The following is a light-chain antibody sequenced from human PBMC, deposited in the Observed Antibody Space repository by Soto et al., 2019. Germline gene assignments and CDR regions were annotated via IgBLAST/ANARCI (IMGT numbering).Light chain of an antibody. CDR3: QQRSNWPLLT. V-gene: IGKV3-11*01. Sequence: EIVITQSPATLSVSPGERVTLSCRASQSVSSNVAWYQQKPGQAPRLLIYVASTRATGIPARFSGSGSGTDFTLTISSLEPEDFAVYYCQQRSNWPLLTFGGGTKVDI. CDR1: QSVSSN. J-gene: IGKJ4*01. CDR2: VAS.